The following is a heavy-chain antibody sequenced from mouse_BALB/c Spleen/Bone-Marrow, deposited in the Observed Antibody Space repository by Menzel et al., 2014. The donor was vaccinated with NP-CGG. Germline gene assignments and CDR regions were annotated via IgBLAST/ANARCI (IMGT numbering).Heavy chain of an antibody. CDR1: GYTFTSYW. V-gene: IGHV1-74*01. CDR3: ARGRDYDVFSY. J-gene: IGHJ3*01. D-gene: IGHD2-4*01. Sequence: VQLQQSGAELVRPGASVKLSCKASGYTFTSYWMNWVKQRPEQGLEWIGRIDPYDSDTHYNQKFKDKAILTVDKSSSTAYMQLSSLTSEDSAVYYCARGRDYDVFSYWGQGTLVTVSA. CDR2: IDPYDSDT.